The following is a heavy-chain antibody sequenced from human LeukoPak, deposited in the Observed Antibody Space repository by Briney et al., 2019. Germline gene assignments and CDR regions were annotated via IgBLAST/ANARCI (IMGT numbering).Heavy chain of an antibody. CDR3: ARDMVRGDIDAFDI. D-gene: IGHD3-10*01. Sequence: ASVKVSCKASGYTFTSYGISWVRQAPGQGLEWMGWISAYNGNTNYAQKFQGRVTITADESTSTAYMELSSLRSEDTAVYYCARDMVRGDIDAFDIWGQGTMVTVSS. V-gene: IGHV1-18*01. CDR2: ISAYNGNT. J-gene: IGHJ3*02. CDR1: GYTFTSYG.